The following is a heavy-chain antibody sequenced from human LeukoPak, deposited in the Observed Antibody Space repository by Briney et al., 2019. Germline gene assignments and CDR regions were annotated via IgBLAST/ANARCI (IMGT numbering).Heavy chain of an antibody. D-gene: IGHD3-16*01. Sequence: SVKVSCKASGGTFSSYAISWVRQAPGQGLEWMGRIIPIFGTANHAQKFQGRVTITTDESTSTAYMELSSLRSEDTAVYYCARGGEASNWFDPWGQGTLVTVSS. CDR2: IIPIFGTA. CDR3: ARGGEASNWFDP. CDR1: GGTFSSYA. J-gene: IGHJ5*02. V-gene: IGHV1-69*05.